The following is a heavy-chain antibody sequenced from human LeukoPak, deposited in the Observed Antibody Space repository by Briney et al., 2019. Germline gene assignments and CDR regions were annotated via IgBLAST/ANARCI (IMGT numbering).Heavy chain of an antibody. CDR2: INPNSGGT. Sequence: GASVKVSCKASGYTFIGYYMHWVRQAPGQGLEWMGWINPNSGGTNYAQKFQGRVTMTRDTSISTAYMELSRLRSEDTAVYYCAREGYYYYGMDVWGQGTTVIVSS. CDR3: AREGYYYYGMDV. J-gene: IGHJ6*02. V-gene: IGHV1-2*02. CDR1: GYTFIGYY.